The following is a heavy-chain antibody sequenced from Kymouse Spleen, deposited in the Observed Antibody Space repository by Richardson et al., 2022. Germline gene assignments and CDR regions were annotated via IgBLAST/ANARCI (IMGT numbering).Heavy chain of an antibody. CDR1: GFTFSNAW. J-gene: IGHJ3*02. D-gene: IGHD2-8*01. V-gene: IGHV3-15*01. CDR3: TTGCTNGVCYSDAFDI. CDR2: IKSKTDGGTT. Sequence: EVQLVESGGGLVKPGGSLRLSCAASGFTFSNAWMSWVRQAPGKGLEWVGRIKSKTDGGTTDYAAPVKGRFTISRDDSKNTLYLQMNSLKTEDTAVYYCTTGCTNGVCYSDAFDIWGQGTMVTVSS.